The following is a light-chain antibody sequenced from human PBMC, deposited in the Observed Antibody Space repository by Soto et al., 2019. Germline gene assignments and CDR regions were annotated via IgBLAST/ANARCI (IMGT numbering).Light chain of an antibody. CDR1: SSDVGSYNR. CDR3: RSYTSTSTYV. V-gene: IGLV2-18*02. J-gene: IGLJ1*01. CDR2: EVS. Sequence: QSALTQPPSVSGSPGQSVTISCTGTSSDVGSYNRVSWYQQPPGTAPKLMIYEVSNRPSGVPDRFSGSKSGNTASPTISGLQAEDEADYYCRSYTSTSTYVFGTGTKVTVL.